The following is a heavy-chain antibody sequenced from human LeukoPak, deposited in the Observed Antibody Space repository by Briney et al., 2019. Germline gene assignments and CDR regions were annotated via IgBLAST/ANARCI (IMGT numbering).Heavy chain of an antibody. D-gene: IGHD2-2*01. CDR3: ARGLHCSKANCRRGEWFDP. CDR2: MNPDSGNT. CDR1: GYTFTSYD. V-gene: IGHV1-8*01. J-gene: IGHJ5*02. Sequence: ASVKVSCKASGYTFTSYDINWVRQATGQGLEWMGWMNPDSGNTGYAQKFQGRVTMTGNASISTAYMELSSLRPEDTAMYYCARGLHCSKANCRRGEWFDPWGQGTLVTVSS.